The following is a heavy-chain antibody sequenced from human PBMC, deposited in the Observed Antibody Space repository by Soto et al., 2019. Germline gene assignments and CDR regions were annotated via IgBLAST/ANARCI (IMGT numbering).Heavy chain of an antibody. CDR1: GFSFSHYC. Sequence: EVQLVESGGGLVQPGGSLRLSCAASGFSFSHYCMSWVRQAPGKGLEWVANIKQDGSEKYDVDSVKGRFTISRDNAKHAMFLQMNSLRDEDTAVYYCARDPSTRDIWSCGLGWKYYYYCVDVWGKGTTVTGSS. CDR2: IKQDGSEK. D-gene: IGHD1-20*01. J-gene: IGHJ6*03. V-gene: IGHV3-7*01. CDR3: ARDPSTRDIWSCGLGWKYYYYCVDV.